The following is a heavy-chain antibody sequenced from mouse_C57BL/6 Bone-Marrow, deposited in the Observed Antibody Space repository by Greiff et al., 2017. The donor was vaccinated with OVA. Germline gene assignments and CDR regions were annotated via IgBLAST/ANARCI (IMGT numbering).Heavy chain of an antibody. CDR2: IYPYNGVS. CDR3: ARGGKTGTRYFDV. Sequence: EVKLVESGPELVKPGASVKISCKASGYSFTGYYMHWVKQSHGNILDWIGYIYPYNGVSSYNQKFKGKATLTVDKSSSTAYMELRSLTSEDSAVYYCARGGKTGTRYFDVWGTGTTVTVSS. J-gene: IGHJ1*03. V-gene: IGHV1-31*01. CDR1: GYSFTGYY. D-gene: IGHD4-1*01.